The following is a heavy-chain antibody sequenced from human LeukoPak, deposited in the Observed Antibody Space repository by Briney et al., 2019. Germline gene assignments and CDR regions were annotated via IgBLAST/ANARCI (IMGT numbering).Heavy chain of an antibody. CDR2: LSDSGAST. CDR3: ARTPSRDGYSHIDF. D-gene: IGHD5-24*01. Sequence: GGSLRLSCAASGFTFTNHAMAWVRLAPGKGLEWVSTLSDSGASTYYADSVKGRFTISRDNSRNTMYLQMDSLRDDDTGVYFCARTPSRDGYSHIDFWGQGALVTVSS. V-gene: IGHV3-23*01. J-gene: IGHJ4*02. CDR1: GFTFTNHA.